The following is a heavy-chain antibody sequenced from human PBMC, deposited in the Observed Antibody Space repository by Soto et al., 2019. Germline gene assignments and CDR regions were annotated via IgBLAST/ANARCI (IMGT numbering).Heavy chain of an antibody. CDR2: IYTSGST. CDR3: ARVGYSYGYRDYYYYGMDV. Sequence: PXETLSLTCTVSGGSISSYYWSWIRQPSGKGLEWIGRIYTSGSTNYNPSLKSRVTMSVDTSKNQFSLKLSSVTAADTAVYYCARVGYSYGYRDYYYYGMDVWGQGTTVTVSS. J-gene: IGHJ6*02. D-gene: IGHD5-18*01. CDR1: GGSISSYY. V-gene: IGHV4-4*07.